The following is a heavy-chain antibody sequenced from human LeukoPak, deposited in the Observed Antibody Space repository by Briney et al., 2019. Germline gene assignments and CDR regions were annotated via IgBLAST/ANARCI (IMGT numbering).Heavy chain of an antibody. Sequence: SETLSLTCTVSGVSISSFYWSWIRQPPGRGLEWIGYISYSGITSYNPSLKSRVTISIDTSKNQFSLKLSSVTAADTAAYYCARHSSDDVFDIWGQGTMVTVSS. CDR3: ARHSSDDVFDI. CDR1: GVSISSFY. CDR2: ISYSGIT. J-gene: IGHJ3*02. V-gene: IGHV4-59*01.